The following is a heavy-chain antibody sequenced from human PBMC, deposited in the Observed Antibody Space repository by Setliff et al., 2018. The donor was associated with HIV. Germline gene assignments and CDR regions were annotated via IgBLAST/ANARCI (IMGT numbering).Heavy chain of an antibody. Sequence: GGSLRLSCAASGFNFEAYAMHWVRQAPGKGLVWVSRINSDGSSTSYADSVKGRFTISRDNAKNTLYLQMNSLRAEDTAVYYCASSQQLVRDWFDPWGQGTLVTVSS. CDR1: GFNFEAYA. CDR2: INSDGSST. D-gene: IGHD6-13*01. J-gene: IGHJ5*02. V-gene: IGHV3-74*01. CDR3: ASSQQLVRDWFDP.